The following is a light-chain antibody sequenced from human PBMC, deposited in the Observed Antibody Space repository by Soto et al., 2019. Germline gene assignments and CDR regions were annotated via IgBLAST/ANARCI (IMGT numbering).Light chain of an antibody. CDR2: EVS. V-gene: IGLV2-8*01. J-gene: IGLJ1*01. Sequence: QSALTQPASVSGSPGQSITISCTGTSSDVGGYNFVSWYQLHPGKAPKLIISEVSNRPSGVSDRFSGSKSGNTASLTVSGLQTEDEADYYCSAYAGSNNFVFGSGTKLTVL. CDR3: SAYAGSNNFV. CDR1: SSDVGGYNF.